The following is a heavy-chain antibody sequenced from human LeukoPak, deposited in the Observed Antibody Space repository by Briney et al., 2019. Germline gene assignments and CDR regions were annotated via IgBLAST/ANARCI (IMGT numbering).Heavy chain of an antibody. D-gene: IGHD4-17*01. Sequence: ASVKVSCKASGYTFTGYYMHWVRQAPGQGLEWMGWINHNSGGTNYAQKFQGRGTMTRDPSISTAYMELSRLRSDDTALYYCASPSVSDYGDYAFDYWGQGTLVTVSS. V-gene: IGHV1-2*02. CDR1: GYTFTGYY. J-gene: IGHJ4*02. CDR2: INHNSGGT. CDR3: ASPSVSDYGDYAFDY.